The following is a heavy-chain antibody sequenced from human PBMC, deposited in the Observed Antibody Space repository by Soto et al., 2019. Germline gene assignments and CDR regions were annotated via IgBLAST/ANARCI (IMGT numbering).Heavy chain of an antibody. CDR3: ARAGYSTLRWFDP. D-gene: IGHD6-13*01. CDR1: GGSFSGYY. V-gene: IGHV4-34*01. J-gene: IGHJ5*02. Sequence: QVQLQQWGAGLLKPSETLSLTCAVYGGSFSGYYWSWIRQPPGKGLEWIGEINHSGSTNYNPSLKSRVTISVDTSKNQFSLKLSSVTAADTAVYYCARAGYSTLRWFDPWGQGTLVTVSS. CDR2: INHSGST.